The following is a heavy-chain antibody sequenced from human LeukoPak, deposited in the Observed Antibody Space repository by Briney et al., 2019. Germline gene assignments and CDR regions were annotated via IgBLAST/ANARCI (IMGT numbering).Heavy chain of an antibody. D-gene: IGHD1-1*01. CDR3: ARSIGATEATSFDY. J-gene: IGHJ4*02. V-gene: IGHV4-59*08. Sequence: SETLSLTCTVSGGSISSYYWSWIRQPPGKGLEWIGYIYYSGSTNYNPSLKSRVTISVDTSKNQFSLKLSSVTAADTAVYYCARSIGATEATSFDYWGQGTLVSVSS. CDR1: GGSISSYY. CDR2: IYYSGST.